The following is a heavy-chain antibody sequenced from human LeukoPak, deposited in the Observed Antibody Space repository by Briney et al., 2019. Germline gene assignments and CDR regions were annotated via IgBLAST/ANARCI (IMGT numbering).Heavy chain of an antibody. CDR3: ARIIVGGVIDH. V-gene: IGHV3-23*01. D-gene: IGHD2/OR15-2a*01. Sequence: PGVSLRLSCAASGFTFSTSAMSWVRQAPGKGLEWVSSISGSSAGNTYYADSVKGRFTICRDNSKNTLYLQMNTLRAEDTAAYYCARIIVGGVIDHWGQGTLVTVSS. CDR1: GFTFSTSA. J-gene: IGHJ4*02. CDR2: ISGSSAGNT.